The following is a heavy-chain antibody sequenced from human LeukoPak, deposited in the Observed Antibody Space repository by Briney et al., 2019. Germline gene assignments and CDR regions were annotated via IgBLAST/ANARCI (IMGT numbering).Heavy chain of an antibody. V-gene: IGHV1-18*04. J-gene: IGHJ4*02. CDR2: ISAYNGNT. CDR1: GYTFTSYA. CDR3: ASGIQLWFTDY. D-gene: IGHD5-18*01. Sequence: ASGKVSCKASGYTFTSYAISWVRQAPGQGLEWMGWISAYNGNTNYAQKLQGRVTMTTDTSTSTAYMELRSLRSDDTAVYYCASGIQLWFTDYWGQGTLVTVSS.